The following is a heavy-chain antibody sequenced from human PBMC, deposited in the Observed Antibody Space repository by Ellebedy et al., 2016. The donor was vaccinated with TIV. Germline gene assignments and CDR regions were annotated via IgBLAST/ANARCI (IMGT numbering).Heavy chain of an antibody. CDR3: ARGIGGNGHFDY. Sequence: SVKGRFTISRDNAKNTLFLQMNGLRAEDTAVYYCARGIGGNGHFDYWGLGTLVTVSS. J-gene: IGHJ4*02. D-gene: IGHD4-23*01. V-gene: IGHV3-74*01.